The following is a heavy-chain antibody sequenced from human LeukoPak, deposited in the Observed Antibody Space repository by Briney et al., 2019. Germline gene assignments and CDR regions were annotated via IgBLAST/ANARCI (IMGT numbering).Heavy chain of an antibody. D-gene: IGHD2-2*01. CDR3: ARGLGYCSSTTCYGELPGDY. Sequence: ASVKVSCKASGYTFRYYHISWVRQAPGQGLEWMGRIGGLNGNTHYAQKLQGRVTMTTDTSTTTAYMELRSLRSDDTAVYYCARGLGYCSSTTCYGELPGDYWSQGTLVTVSS. CDR1: GYTFRYYH. V-gene: IGHV1-18*01. CDR2: IGGLNGNT. J-gene: IGHJ4*02.